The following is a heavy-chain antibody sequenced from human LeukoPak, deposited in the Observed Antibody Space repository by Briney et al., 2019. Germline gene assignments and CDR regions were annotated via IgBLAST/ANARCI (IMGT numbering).Heavy chain of an antibody. CDR3: ARRAVVVPAAPFDY. D-gene: IGHD2-2*01. CDR2: IYHSGST. V-gene: IGHV4-4*02. Sequence: SETLSLTCAVSGGSISSSNWWSWVRQPPGKGLEWIGEIYHSGSTNYNPSLKSRVTISVDKSKNQFSLKLSSVTAADTAVYFCARRAVVVPAAPFDYWGQGTLVTVSS. CDR1: GGSISSSNW. J-gene: IGHJ4*02.